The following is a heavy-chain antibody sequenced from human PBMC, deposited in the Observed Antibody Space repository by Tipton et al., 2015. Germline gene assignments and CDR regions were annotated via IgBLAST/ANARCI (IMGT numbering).Heavy chain of an antibody. CDR1: GFTFGVYA. D-gene: IGHD1-26*01. J-gene: IGHJ4*02. CDR2: ISGTGGST. V-gene: IGHV3-23*01. CDR3: ARDLWSASGITTTHFDL. Sequence: SLRLSCAASGFTFGVYAMTWVRQAPGKGLEWVSAISGTGGSTYYADAVKGRFTVSRDKSKNTLFLQMNTLSAEDTAVYYCARDLWSASGITTTHFDLWGQGTLVTVSS.